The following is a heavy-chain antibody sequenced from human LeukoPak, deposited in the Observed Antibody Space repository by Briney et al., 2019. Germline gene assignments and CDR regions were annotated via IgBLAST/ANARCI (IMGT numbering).Heavy chain of an antibody. CDR3: AKDALLHAGANPNWFDP. D-gene: IGHD1-26*01. CDR2: ISWNSGSI. V-gene: IGHV3-9*01. CDR1: GFTFDDYA. Sequence: GRSLRLSCAASGFTFDDYAMHWVRQAPGKGLEWVSGISWNSGSIGYADSVKGRFTISRDNAKNSLYLQMNSLRAEDTALYYCAKDALLHAGANPNWFDPWGQGTLVTVSS. J-gene: IGHJ5*02.